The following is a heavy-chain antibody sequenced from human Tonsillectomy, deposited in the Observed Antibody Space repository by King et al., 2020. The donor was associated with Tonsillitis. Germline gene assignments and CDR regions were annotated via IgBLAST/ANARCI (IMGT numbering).Heavy chain of an antibody. CDR2: ISYDGSNK. Sequence: VQLVESGGGVVQPGRSLRLSCAASGFTLSSYATHWVRQAPGKGLEWVAVISYDGSNKYYADPVKGRFTIYRDNSKKTLYLQMNSLRAEDTAVYYCAKDSTDGITPRADDPPFDYWGQGTLVTVSS. V-gene: IGHV3-30*18. D-gene: IGHD6-6*01. CDR3: AKDSTDGITPRADDPPFDY. CDR1: GFTLSSYA. J-gene: IGHJ4*02.